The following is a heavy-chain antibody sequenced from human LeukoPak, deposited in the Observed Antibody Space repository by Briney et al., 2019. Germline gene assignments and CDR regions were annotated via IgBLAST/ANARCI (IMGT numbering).Heavy chain of an antibody. V-gene: IGHV3-74*01. Sequence: GGSLRLSCAASGFTFSAYWMHWVRQSPGKGLVWVSRINSDGSSTDHADSVKGRFTISRDIAKSTLYLQMNSLRAEDTAVYYCARVATTSSKWSLDYWGQGTLVTVSS. CDR2: INSDGSST. CDR3: ARVATTSSKWSLDY. CDR1: GFTFSAYW. J-gene: IGHJ4*02. D-gene: IGHD2-2*01.